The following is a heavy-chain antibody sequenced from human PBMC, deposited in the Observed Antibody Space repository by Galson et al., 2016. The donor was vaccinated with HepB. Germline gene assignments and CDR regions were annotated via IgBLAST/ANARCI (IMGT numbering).Heavy chain of an antibody. CDR2: ISSSISTI. CDR3: ARELVRSAFDL. V-gene: IGHV3-48*02. CDR1: GFTLSRSG. Sequence: SLRLSCAASGFTLSRSGINWVRQAPGKGLQWLSYISSSISTIYYADSVMGRFTISRDNAENSVYLQMNSLRDDDTAVYYCARELVRSAFDLWGQGTMVTVPS. D-gene: IGHD4/OR15-4a*01. J-gene: IGHJ3*01.